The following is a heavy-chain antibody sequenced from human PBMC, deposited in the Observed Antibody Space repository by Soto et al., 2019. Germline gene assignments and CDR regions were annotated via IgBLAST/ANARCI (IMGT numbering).Heavy chain of an antibody. CDR1: GGTFSSHA. CDR2: IIPFFKGT. J-gene: IGHJ4*02. V-gene: IGHV1-69*06. Sequence: GASVKVSCKASGGTFSSHAISWVRQAPGQGLEWMGGIIPFFKGTKYAQKFQGRVTMTWDTSISTAYMALTRLRSDDTAVYYCARDLAKGGGSAGFDYWGQGTLVTVSS. D-gene: IGHD1-26*01. CDR3: ARDLAKGGGSAGFDY.